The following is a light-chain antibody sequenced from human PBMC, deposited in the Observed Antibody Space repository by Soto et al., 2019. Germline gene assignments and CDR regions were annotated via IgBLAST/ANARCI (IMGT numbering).Light chain of an antibody. CDR2: EVS. J-gene: IGLJ2*01. CDR3: CSYGCHSSVI. Sequence: QSVLTQPASVSGFPGQSITISCTGISSDAGSYNLVSWYQQYPGKAPKLMIYEVSKWPSGVSNRFSGSKSGNTASLTIFGLQAEDEADYYCCSYGCHSSVIFGGGTKLTVL. CDR1: SSDAGSYNL. V-gene: IGLV2-23*02.